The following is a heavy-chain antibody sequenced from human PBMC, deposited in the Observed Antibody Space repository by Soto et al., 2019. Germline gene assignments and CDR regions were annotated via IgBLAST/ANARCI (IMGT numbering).Heavy chain of an antibody. J-gene: IGHJ4*02. D-gene: IGHD6-6*01. CDR3: SKDSRIAARQTPTDY. CDR1: GFTFSSYG. V-gene: IGHV3-30*18. Sequence: QVQLVESGGGVVQPGRSLRLSCAASGFTFSSYGMHWVRQAPGKGLEWVAVISYDGSNKYYADSVKGRFTISRDNSKNTLYLRMNSLRAEDTAVYYCSKDSRIAARQTPTDYWGQGTLVTVSS. CDR2: ISYDGSNK.